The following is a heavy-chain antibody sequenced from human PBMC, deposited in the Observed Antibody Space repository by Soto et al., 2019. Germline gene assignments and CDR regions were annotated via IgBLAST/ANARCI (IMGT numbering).Heavy chain of an antibody. D-gene: IGHD1-1*01. CDR3: AKSQGERQLVDAFDI. V-gene: IGHV3-9*01. CDR2: ISWNSGSI. J-gene: IGHJ3*02. Sequence: GGSLRLSCAASGFTFDDYAMHWVRQAPGKGLEWVSGISWNSGSIDYADSVKGRFTVSRDNFKNVLNLQMNSLTAEDTAVYYCAKSQGERQLVDAFDIWGQGTMVTVSS. CDR1: GFTFDDYA.